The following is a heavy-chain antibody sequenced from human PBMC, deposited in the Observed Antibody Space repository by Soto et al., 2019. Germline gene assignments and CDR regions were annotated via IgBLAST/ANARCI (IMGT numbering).Heavy chain of an antibody. Sequence: EVQLLESGGGLVQPGGSLRLPCAASGFTFSSFAMSWLRQSPGKGLEWVSSLTVSGDSTYYADSVKGRFTISRDNSNNTLYLQMNSLRAEDTAIYYCAKDYFGYSSGWYSDYWGQGTLVTVSS. CDR1: GFTFSSFA. J-gene: IGHJ4*02. CDR2: LTVSGDST. V-gene: IGHV3-23*01. D-gene: IGHD6-19*01. CDR3: AKDYFGYSSGWYSDY.